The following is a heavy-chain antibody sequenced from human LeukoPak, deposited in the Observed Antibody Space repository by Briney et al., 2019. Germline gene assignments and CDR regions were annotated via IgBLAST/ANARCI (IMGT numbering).Heavy chain of an antibody. V-gene: IGHV4-39*01. D-gene: IGHD2-21*02. CDR2: IYYSGST. J-gene: IGHJ4*02. Sequence: SETLSLTCTVSGGSISSSSYYWGWIRQPPGKGLEWTGSIYYSGSTYYNPSLKSRVTISVDTSKNQFSLKLSSVTAADTAVYYCASGAYCGGDCYTRGFGYWGQGTLVTVSS. CDR1: GGSISSSSYY. CDR3: ASGAYCGGDCYTRGFGY.